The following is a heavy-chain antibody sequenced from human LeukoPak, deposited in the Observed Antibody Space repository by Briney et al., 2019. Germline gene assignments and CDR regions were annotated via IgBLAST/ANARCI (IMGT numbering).Heavy chain of an antibody. D-gene: IGHD2-15*01. V-gene: IGHV4-38-2*02. Sequence: SETLSLTCTVSGYSISSGYYWGWIRQPPGKGLEWIGTIYHSGSTCYNPSLKSRVTISVDTSKNQFSLKLSSVTAADTAVYYCARTTEGYCRGRSCYSYYYYMDVWGKGTTVTVSS. CDR2: IYHSGST. CDR1: GYSISSGYY. J-gene: IGHJ6*03. CDR3: ARTTEGYCRGRSCYSYYYYMDV.